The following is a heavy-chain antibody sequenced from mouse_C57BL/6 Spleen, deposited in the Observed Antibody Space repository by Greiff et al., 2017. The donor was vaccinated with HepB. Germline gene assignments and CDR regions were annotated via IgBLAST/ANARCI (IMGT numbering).Heavy chain of an antibody. D-gene: IGHD2-5*01. Sequence: VQLQESGPELVKPGASVKISCKASGYAFSSSWMNGVKQRPGKGLEWIGRIYPGDGDTNYNGKFKGKATLTADKSSSTAYMQLSSLTSEDSAVYFCAGAYYSNYEKSFAYWGQGTLVTVSA. V-gene: IGHV1-82*01. CDR1: GYAFSSSW. CDR2: IYPGDGDT. J-gene: IGHJ3*01. CDR3: AGAYYSNYEKSFAY.